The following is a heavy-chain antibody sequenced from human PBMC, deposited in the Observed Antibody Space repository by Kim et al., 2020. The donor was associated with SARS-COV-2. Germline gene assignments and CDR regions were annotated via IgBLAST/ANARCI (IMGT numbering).Heavy chain of an antibody. CDR2: INAGNGNT. Sequence: ASVKVSCKASGYTFTSYAMHWVRQAPGQRLEWMGWINAGNGNTKYSQKFQGRVTITRDTSASTAYMELSSLRSEDTAVYYCARVNTMVRGVIMALYNWFDPWGQGTLVTVSS. CDR1: GYTFTSYA. D-gene: IGHD3-10*01. V-gene: IGHV1-3*01. CDR3: ARVNTMVRGVIMALYNWFDP. J-gene: IGHJ5*02.